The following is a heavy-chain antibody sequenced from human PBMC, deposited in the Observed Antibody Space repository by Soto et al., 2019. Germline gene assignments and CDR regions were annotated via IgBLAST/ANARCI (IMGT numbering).Heavy chain of an antibody. CDR1: GFTFSDYY. CDR3: ARSFNGDYEGFVDY. CDR2: ISSSGSTI. Sequence: PRLSCAASGFTFSDYYMSWIRQAPGKGLEWVSYISSSGSTIYYADSVKGRFTISRDNAKNSLYLQMNSLRAEDTAVYYCARSFNGDYEGFVDYWGQGTLVTGSS. V-gene: IGHV3-11*01. D-gene: IGHD4-17*01. J-gene: IGHJ4*02.